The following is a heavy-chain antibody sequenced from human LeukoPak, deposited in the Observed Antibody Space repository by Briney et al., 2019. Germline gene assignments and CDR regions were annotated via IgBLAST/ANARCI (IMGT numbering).Heavy chain of an antibody. D-gene: IGHD1-26*01. CDR3: TTQSGSYYYPGGSAFDI. J-gene: IGHJ3*02. V-gene: IGHV3-73*01. Sequence: PGGSLKLSCAASGFTFSGSAIHWVRQASGKGLEWVGRIRSKTNSYATAYPASVKGRFTISRDDSKNTAYLQLNSLKTEDTAVYYCTTQSGSYYYPGGSAFDIWGQGTMVTVSS. CDR1: GFTFSGSA. CDR2: IRSKTNSYAT.